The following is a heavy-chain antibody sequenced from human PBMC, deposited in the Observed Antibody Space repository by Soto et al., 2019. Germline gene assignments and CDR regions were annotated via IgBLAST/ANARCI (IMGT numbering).Heavy chain of an antibody. CDR3: TRDRGFLEWSFQFDP. Sequence: QVQLVQSGAEVKKPGSSVKVSCKASGGTFSRNPIGWVRQAPGQGLEWMGGIIPYLGTSNYAQKFQGRITMNAHESTTTAYMELSSLTSEDTAVYYCTRDRGFLEWSFQFDPWGQGTLVTVSS. V-gene: IGHV1-69*01. J-gene: IGHJ5*02. CDR2: IIPYLGTS. D-gene: IGHD3-3*01. CDR1: GGTFSRNP.